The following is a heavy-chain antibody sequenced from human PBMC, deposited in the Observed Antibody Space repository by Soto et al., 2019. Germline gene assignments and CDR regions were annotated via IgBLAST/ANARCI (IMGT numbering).Heavy chain of an antibody. D-gene: IGHD3-3*01. V-gene: IGHV3-48*01. J-gene: IGHJ4*02. CDR2: ISSSSSTI. CDR3: ARDPRPFDFWSGYWSAPYYFDY. Sequence: EVQLVESGGGLVQPGGSLRLSCAASGFTFSSYSMNWVRQAPGKGLEWVSYISSSSSTIYYADSVKGRFTISRDNAKNSLYLQMNSLRAEDTAVYYCARDPRPFDFWSGYWSAPYYFDYCGQGTLVTVSS. CDR1: GFTFSSYS.